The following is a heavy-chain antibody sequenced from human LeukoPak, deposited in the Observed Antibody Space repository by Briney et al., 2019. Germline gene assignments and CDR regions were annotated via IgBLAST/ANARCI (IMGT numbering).Heavy chain of an antibody. J-gene: IGHJ4*02. D-gene: IGHD3-9*01. CDR1: GGSFSGYY. Sequence: PSETLSLTCAVYGGSFSGYYWSWIRQPPGKGLEWIGEINHSGSTNYNPSLKSRITISVDTSKNQFSLKLSSVTAADTAVYCCARAPYYDILTGYYTLHFDYWGQGTLVTVSS. CDR3: ARAPYYDILTGYYTLHFDY. CDR2: INHSGST. V-gene: IGHV4-34*01.